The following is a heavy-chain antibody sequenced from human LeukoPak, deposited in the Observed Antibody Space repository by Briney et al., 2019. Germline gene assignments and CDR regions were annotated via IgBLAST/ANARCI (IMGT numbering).Heavy chain of an antibody. Sequence: ASVMVSCKASGYTFTSYYMHWVRQAPGQGLEWMGIINPSGGSTSYAQKFQGRVTMTRDMSTSTVYMELSSLRSEDTAVYYCARDGVAAAGYDYWGQGTLVTVSS. CDR3: ARDGVAAAGYDY. J-gene: IGHJ4*02. CDR1: GYTFTSYY. V-gene: IGHV1-46*01. D-gene: IGHD6-13*01. CDR2: INPSGGST.